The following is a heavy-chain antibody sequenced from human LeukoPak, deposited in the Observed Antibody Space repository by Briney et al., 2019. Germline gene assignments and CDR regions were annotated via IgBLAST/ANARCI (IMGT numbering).Heavy chain of an antibody. CDR1: GGSFSGYY. J-gene: IGHJ5*02. CDR2: INHSGST. Sequence: SETLSLTCAVYGGSFSGYYWSWIRQPPGKGLEWIGEINHSGSTNYNPSLKSRVTISVETSKNQFSLKLSSVTAADTAVYYCARVRGPYYYDSRGYNWFDPWGQGTLGTVSS. D-gene: IGHD3-22*01. CDR3: ARVRGPYYYDSRGYNWFDP. V-gene: IGHV4-34*01.